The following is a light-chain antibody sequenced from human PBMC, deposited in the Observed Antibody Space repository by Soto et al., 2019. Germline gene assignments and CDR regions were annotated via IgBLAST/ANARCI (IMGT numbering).Light chain of an antibody. CDR3: QQYGSSPPWT. V-gene: IGKV3-20*01. CDR1: QSVSSSY. CDR2: GAS. Sequence: EIVLTQSPGTLSLSPGERATRSCRASQSVSSSYLAWYQQKPGQAPRLLIYGASSRDTGIPDRFSGSGSGTDFTLTISSLEPEDFAVYYCQQYGSSPPWTFGQGNKVEIK. J-gene: IGKJ1*01.